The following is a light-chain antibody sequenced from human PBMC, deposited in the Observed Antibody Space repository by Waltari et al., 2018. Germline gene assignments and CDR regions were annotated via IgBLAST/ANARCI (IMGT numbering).Light chain of an antibody. J-gene: IGKJ5*01. CDR2: EAS. CDR1: QSIASN. Sequence: EVVMTQSPATLSLFPGERATLSCRARQSIASNLAWYQQKPAQAPRLLIYEASTRATGIAARFRGSGSGAEFTLTISSLQSEDSAVYYCQQYNRWPPITFGQGTRLEIK. CDR3: QQYNRWPPIT. V-gene: IGKV3-15*01.